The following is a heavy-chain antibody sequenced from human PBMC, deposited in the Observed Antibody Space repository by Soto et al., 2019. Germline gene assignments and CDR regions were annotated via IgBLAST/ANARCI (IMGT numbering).Heavy chain of an antibody. CDR3: ARDLGYSSGPHDY. J-gene: IGHJ4*02. CDR1: GYTFSNFG. CDR2: ISAYNGNT. Sequence: ASVQVSCKASGYTFSNFGITWVRQAPGQGLEWMGWISAYNGNTDYAQKLQGRVTMSTDTSTSTAYMELRSLRSDDTAVYYCARDLGYSSGPHDYWGKGTLVTVSS. V-gene: IGHV1-18*01. D-gene: IGHD5-18*01.